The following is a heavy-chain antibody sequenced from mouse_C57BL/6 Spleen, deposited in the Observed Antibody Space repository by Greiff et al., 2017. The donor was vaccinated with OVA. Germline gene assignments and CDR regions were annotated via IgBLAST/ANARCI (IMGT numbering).Heavy chain of an antibody. V-gene: IGHV2-2*01. J-gene: IGHJ3*01. Sequence: VKLMESGPGLVQPSQSLSITCTVSGFSLTSYGVHWVRQSPGKGLEWLGVIWSGGSTDYNAAFISRLSISKDNSKSQVFFKMNSLQAVDTAIYYCAGGFAYWGQGTLVTVSA. CDR3: AGGFAY. CDR2: IWSGGST. CDR1: GFSLTSYG.